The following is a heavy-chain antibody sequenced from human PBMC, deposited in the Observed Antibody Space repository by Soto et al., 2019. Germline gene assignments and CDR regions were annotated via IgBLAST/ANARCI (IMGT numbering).Heavy chain of an antibody. J-gene: IGHJ6*02. Sequence: SETLSLTCTVSGGSVSSGSYCWSWIRKPPGKGLEWIGYIYYSGSTNYNPSLKSRVTISVDTSKNQFSLKLSSVTAADTAVYYCARVGTAMVRYYYYYGMDVWGQGTTVTVSS. D-gene: IGHD5-18*01. CDR2: IYYSGST. V-gene: IGHV4-61*01. CDR1: GGSVSSGSYC. CDR3: ARVGTAMVRYYYYYGMDV.